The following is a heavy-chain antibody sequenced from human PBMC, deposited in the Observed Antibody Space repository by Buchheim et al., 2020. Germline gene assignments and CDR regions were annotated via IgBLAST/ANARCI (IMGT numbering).Heavy chain of an antibody. Sequence: QVQLVQSGAEVKKPGASVKVSCKASGYTFTSYYLHWVRQAPGQGLEWMGIIDPSGGSTTYAQKFQGKVSMTRDTFTSTVYMELSSLRSDDTAVYYCAREAALGGVDYWGQGTL. CDR2: IDPSGGST. D-gene: IGHD3-16*01. V-gene: IGHV1-46*01. J-gene: IGHJ4*02. CDR1: GYTFTSYY. CDR3: AREAALGGVDY.